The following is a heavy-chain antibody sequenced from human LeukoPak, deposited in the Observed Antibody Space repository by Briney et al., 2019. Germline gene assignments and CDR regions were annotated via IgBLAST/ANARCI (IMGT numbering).Heavy chain of an antibody. Sequence: SETLSLTCTGSGGSISSSSYYWGWIRQPPGKGLEWIGSIYYSGNTYYNPSLKSRVTISVDTSRNQFSLKLTSVTAAGTAVYYCAREPVTTVVTAFDYWGQGALVTVSS. V-gene: IGHV4-39*07. CDR3: AREPVTTVVTAFDY. CDR2: IYYSGNT. J-gene: IGHJ4*02. D-gene: IGHD4-23*01. CDR1: GGSISSSSYY.